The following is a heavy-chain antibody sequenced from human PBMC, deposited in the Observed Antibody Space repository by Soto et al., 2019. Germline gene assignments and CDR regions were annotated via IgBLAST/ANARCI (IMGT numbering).Heavy chain of an antibody. D-gene: IGHD3-9*01. J-gene: IGHJ4*02. CDR1: GFTFSSYG. Sequence: GGSLRLSCAAPGFTFSSYGMHWVRQAPGKGLEWVAVISYDGSNKYYADSVKGRFTISRDNSKNTLYLQMNSLRAEDTAVYYCANTNDILTGPLDYWGQGTLVTVSS. V-gene: IGHV3-30*18. CDR3: ANTNDILTGPLDY. CDR2: ISYDGSNK.